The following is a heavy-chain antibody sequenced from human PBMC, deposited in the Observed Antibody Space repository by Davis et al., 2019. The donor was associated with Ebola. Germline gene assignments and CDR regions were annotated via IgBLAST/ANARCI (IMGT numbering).Heavy chain of an antibody. D-gene: IGHD4-23*01. CDR3: ARDTTMDDGGNSGGLVDY. Sequence: ASVKVSCKASGYTFTGYYMHWVRQAPGQGLEWMGRINPNSGGTNYAQKFQGRVTMTRDTSISTAYMELSRLRSDDTAVYYCARDTTMDDGGNSGGLVDYWGQGTLVTVSS. J-gene: IGHJ4*02. CDR1: GYTFTGYY. V-gene: IGHV1-2*06. CDR2: INPNSGGT.